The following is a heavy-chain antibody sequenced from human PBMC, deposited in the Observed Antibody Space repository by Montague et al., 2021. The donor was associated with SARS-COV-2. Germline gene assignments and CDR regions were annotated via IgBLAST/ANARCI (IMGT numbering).Heavy chain of an antibody. CDR2: IYYGGTA. D-gene: IGHD1-1*01. CDR1: GGSISVSSYY. CDR3: ASSPLRTSGANWYDKYSQH. Sequence: SETLSLTCTVSGGSISVSSYYWVWIRQPPGKGLEWIGSIYYGGTADYNPSLKSRVTISVDTSNNQFSLKLTSLTAADTAVYSCASSPLRTSGANWYDKYSQHWGQGTRVTVSS. J-gene: IGHJ1*01. V-gene: IGHV4-39*07.